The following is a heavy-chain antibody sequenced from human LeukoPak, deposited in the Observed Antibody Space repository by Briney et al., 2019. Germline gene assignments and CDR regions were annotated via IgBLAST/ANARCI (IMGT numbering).Heavy chain of an antibody. CDR2: ISGSGGST. V-gene: IGHV3-23*01. CDR1: GFTVSSNY. CDR3: ARVERYFDWSYQYYYMDV. D-gene: IGHD3-9*01. Sequence: PGGSLRLSCAASGFTVSSNYVTWVRQAPGKGLEWVSAISGSGGSTYYADSVKGRFTISRDNAKNSLYLQMNSLRAEDTAVYYCARVERYFDWSYQYYYMDVWGRGTTVTVSS. J-gene: IGHJ6*03.